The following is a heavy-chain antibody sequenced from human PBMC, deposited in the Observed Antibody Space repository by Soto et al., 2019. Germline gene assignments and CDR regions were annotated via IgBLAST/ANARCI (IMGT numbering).Heavy chain of an antibody. Sequence: GASVKVSCKASGYTFTNYALDCVRQAPGQRPEWMGWINAGNGNTQYSQKFLGRVTITRDTSASTAYMELSSLRSEDTAVYYCARDMGFGLSDYWGQGILVTVSS. CDR1: GYTFTNYA. D-gene: IGHD3-10*01. CDR2: INAGNGNT. CDR3: ARDMGFGLSDY. J-gene: IGHJ4*02. V-gene: IGHV1-3*01.